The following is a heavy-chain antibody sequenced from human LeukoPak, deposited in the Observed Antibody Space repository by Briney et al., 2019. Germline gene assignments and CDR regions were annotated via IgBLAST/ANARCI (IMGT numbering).Heavy chain of an antibody. J-gene: IGHJ6*03. CDR2: IKQDGSEK. V-gene: IGHV3-7*01. CDR3: ARVHETVPTAAIIRKYSHYYYYMDV. CDR1: GVTFSSYR. D-gene: IGHD4-11*01. Sequence: GGTLRLSCAASGVTFSSYRMSWVRQAPGKGRGWGANIKQDGSEKHYVDSVKGRFTICRENAKNTQYLQMNSLRAEDTAVYYSARVHETVPTAAIIRKYSHYYYYMDVWGKGTTVTASS.